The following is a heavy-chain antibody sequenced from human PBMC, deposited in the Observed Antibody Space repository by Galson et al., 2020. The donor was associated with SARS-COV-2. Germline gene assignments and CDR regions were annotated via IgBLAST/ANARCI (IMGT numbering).Heavy chain of an antibody. CDR3: ATAQGGVYGMDV. Sequence: SVQDSCKASGRTFSYYTFSWVRRAPGQGLEWMGRVVPILDMADYAQTFQGRLTITADKSTSTVYMDLSRLKSEDTAVYYCATAQGGVYGMDVWGQGTTVNVSS. CDR2: VVPILDMA. V-gene: IGHV1-69*02. D-gene: IGHD1-26*01. J-gene: IGHJ6*02. CDR1: GRTFSYYT.